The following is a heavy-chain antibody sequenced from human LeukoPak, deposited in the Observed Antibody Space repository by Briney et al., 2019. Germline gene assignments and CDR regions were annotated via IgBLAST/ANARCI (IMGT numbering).Heavy chain of an antibody. Sequence: GGSLRLSCAASGFTFSSYGMHWVRQAPGKGLEWVAVIWYDGSNKYYADSVKGRFTISRDNSKNTLYLQMNSLRAEDTAVYYCARDFSIARWSGHLHHYYYGMDVWGQGTTVTVSS. CDR3: ARDFSIARWSGHLHHYYYGMDV. J-gene: IGHJ6*02. CDR2: IWYDGSNK. CDR1: GFTFSSYG. V-gene: IGHV3-33*01. D-gene: IGHD3-3*01.